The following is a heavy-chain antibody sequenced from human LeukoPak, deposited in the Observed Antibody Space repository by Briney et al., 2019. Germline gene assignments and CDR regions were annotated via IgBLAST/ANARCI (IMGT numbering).Heavy chain of an antibody. CDR3: ARDIVVVPAATNTHANWFDP. J-gene: IGHJ5*02. CDR1: GFTFSSYW. CDR2: IKQDGSEK. Sequence: GGSLRLSCPACGFTFSSYWMSWVRQAPGKGLEWVANIKQDGSEKYYVDSVKGRFTISRDNAKNSLYLQMNSLRAEDTAVYYCARDIVVVPAATNTHANWFDPWGQGTLVTVSS. D-gene: IGHD2-2*01. V-gene: IGHV3-7*01.